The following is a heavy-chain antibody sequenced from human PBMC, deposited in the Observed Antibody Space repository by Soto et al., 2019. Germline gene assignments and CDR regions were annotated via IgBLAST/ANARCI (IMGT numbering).Heavy chain of an antibody. CDR3: ARDRYYYDSSGYYPLREYFDY. CDR1: GYTFTSYY. D-gene: IGHD3-22*01. CDR2: ISAYNGNT. J-gene: IGHJ4*02. Sequence: QVQLVQSGAEVKKPGASVKVSCKASGYTFTSYYMHWVRQAPGQGLEWMGWISAYNGNTNYAQKLQGRVTMTTDTSTSTAYMELRSLRSDDTAVYYCARDRYYYDSSGYYPLREYFDYWGQGTLVTVSS. V-gene: IGHV1-18*04.